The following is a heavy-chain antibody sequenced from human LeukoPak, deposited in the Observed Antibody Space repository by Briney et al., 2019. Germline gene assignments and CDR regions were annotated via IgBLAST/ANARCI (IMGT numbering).Heavy chain of an antibody. CDR3: ARGARIRGDYWPDYYYYMDV. Sequence: SETLSLTCAVYGGSFNGYYWSWIRQPPGKGLEWIGEINHSGSTNYNPSLKSRVTISVDTSKNQFSLKLSSVTAADTAVYYCARGARIRGDYWPDYYYYMDVWGKGTTVTVSS. J-gene: IGHJ6*03. D-gene: IGHD4-17*01. CDR2: INHSGST. CDR1: GGSFNGYY. V-gene: IGHV4-34*01.